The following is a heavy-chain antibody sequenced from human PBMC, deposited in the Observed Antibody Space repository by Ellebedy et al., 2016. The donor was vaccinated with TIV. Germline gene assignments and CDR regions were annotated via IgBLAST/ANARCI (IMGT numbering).Heavy chain of an antibody. J-gene: IGHJ4*02. CDR2: ISSSSSTI. D-gene: IGHD3-3*01. CDR1: GFTYSSYS. Sequence: GESLKISCAASGFTYSSYSMNWVRQAPGKGLEWVSYISSSSSTIYYADSVKGRFTISRDNAKNSLYLQMNSLRFEDTDVYYCARGASWSAITGLDYWGQGTLVTVSS. CDR3: ARGASWSAITGLDY. V-gene: IGHV3-48*01.